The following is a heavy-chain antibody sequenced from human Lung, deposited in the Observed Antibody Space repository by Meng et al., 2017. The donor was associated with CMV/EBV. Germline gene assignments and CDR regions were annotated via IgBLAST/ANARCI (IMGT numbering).Heavy chain of an antibody. CDR3: AREGRDDYNSPRDYFDY. D-gene: IGHD5-24*01. V-gene: IGHV1-46*01. CDR1: GYTFTTNY. J-gene: IGHJ4*02. Sequence: ASVKVSCKASGYTFTTNYIHWVRQAPGQGLEWMGIIDPNEGSTSHTEKFQGRVTMTRDTSTNTVYMELSSLRSEDTAVYYCAREGRDDYNSPRDYFDYWGQGXLVTVSS. CDR2: IDPNEGST.